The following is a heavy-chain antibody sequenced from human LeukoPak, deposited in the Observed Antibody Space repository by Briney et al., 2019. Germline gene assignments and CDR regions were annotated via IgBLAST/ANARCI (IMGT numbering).Heavy chain of an antibody. CDR1: GNSMSSSHYC. Sequence: SETLSLTCTVSGNSMSSSHYCWGWIRQPPGKGLEWIGSIYYSGSTYYNPSLKSRVTMSVDTSKKQFSLKLSSVTAADTAVYYCARHAVEAASRWFDPWGQGTLVTVSS. CDR3: ARHAVEAASRWFDP. D-gene: IGHD1-1*01. J-gene: IGHJ5*02. CDR2: IYYSGST. V-gene: IGHV4-39*01.